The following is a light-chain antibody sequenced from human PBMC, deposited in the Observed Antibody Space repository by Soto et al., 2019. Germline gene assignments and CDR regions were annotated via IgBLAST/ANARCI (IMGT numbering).Light chain of an antibody. CDR2: DAS. V-gene: IGKV3-11*01. CDR3: QHRSNWPPVT. CDR1: QSVSSY. J-gene: IGKJ4*01. Sequence: EIVLTQSPATLSLSPGERATLSCRASQSVSSYLAWYQQKPGQAPRLLIYDASNRATGIPARFSGRGSGTDFTLTISRLEPEDFAVYYCQHRSNWPPVTFGGGTKVAIK.